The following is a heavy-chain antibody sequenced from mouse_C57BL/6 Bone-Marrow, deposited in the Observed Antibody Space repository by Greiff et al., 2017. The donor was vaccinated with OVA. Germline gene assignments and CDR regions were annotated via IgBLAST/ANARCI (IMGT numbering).Heavy chain of an antibody. D-gene: IGHD4-1*02. CDR3: ASPTGTDWYFDV. Sequence: QVQLQQPGAELVKPGASVKLSCKASGYTFTSYWMQWVKQRPGQGLEWIGEIDPSDSYTNYNQKFKGKATLTVDTSSSTAYMQLSSLTSEDSAVYYCASPTGTDWYFDVWGTGTTGTVSS. J-gene: IGHJ1*03. CDR1: GYTFTSYW. CDR2: IDPSDSYT. V-gene: IGHV1-50*01.